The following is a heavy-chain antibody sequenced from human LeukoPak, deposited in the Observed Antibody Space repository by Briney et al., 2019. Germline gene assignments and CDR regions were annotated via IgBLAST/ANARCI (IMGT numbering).Heavy chain of an antibody. Sequence: SQTLSLTCTVSGGSITSGRYYWNWIRQPAGKGLEWIGRVYTSGSTNYNPSLKSRVTISVDTSKNQFSLKLSSVTAADTAVYYCARALRIGDVVVPAATWGQGTLVTVSS. CDR3: ARALRIGDVVVPAAT. V-gene: IGHV4-61*02. D-gene: IGHD2-2*01. CDR2: VYTSGST. J-gene: IGHJ5*02. CDR1: GGSITSGRYY.